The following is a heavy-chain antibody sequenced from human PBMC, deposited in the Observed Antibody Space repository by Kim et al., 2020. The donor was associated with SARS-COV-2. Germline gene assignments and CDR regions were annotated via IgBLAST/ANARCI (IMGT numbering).Heavy chain of an antibody. V-gene: IGHV4-34*01. CDR3: ARGPGYCSSTSCYATRYYYYYYGMDV. Sequence: SETLSLTCAVYGGSFSGYYWSWIRQPPGKGLEWIGEINHSGSTNYNPSLKSRVTISVDTSKNQFSLKLSSVTAADTAVYYCARGPGYCSSTSCYATRYYYYYYGMDVWGQGTTVTVSS. CDR1: GGSFSGYY. D-gene: IGHD2-2*01. J-gene: IGHJ6*02. CDR2: INHSGST.